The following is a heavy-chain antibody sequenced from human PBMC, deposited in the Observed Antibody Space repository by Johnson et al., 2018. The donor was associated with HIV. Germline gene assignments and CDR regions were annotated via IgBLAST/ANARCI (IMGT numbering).Heavy chain of an antibody. CDR3: ARGLELGMVAFDI. CDR2: IYSGGST. Sequence: VQLVESGGGLVQPGGSLRLSCAASGFTFSSYDMSWVRQAPGKGLEWVSLIYSGGSTYYADPVKGRFTISRDNSKNTPYLQMNRLRSEDTAVYYCARGLELGMVAFDIWGQGTMVTVSS. CDR1: GFTFSSYD. J-gene: IGHJ3*02. D-gene: IGHD7-27*01. V-gene: IGHV3-66*02.